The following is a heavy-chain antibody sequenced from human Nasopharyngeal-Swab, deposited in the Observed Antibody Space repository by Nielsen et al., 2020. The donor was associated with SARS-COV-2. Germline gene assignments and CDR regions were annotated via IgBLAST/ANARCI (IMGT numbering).Heavy chain of an antibody. J-gene: IGHJ4*02. CDR2: IKQDGSEK. D-gene: IGHD5-18*01. CDR1: GFTFSSYW. V-gene: IGHV3-7*03. CDR3: ARDSRGYSYSYIYFDY. Sequence: ESLNISCAPSGFTFSSYWMSWVRQAPGNGLEWVTNIKQDGSEKYYVDSVTGRFTISRDNAKNSLYLQMNSLRAEDTAVYYCARDSRGYSYSYIYFDYWGQGTLATVSS.